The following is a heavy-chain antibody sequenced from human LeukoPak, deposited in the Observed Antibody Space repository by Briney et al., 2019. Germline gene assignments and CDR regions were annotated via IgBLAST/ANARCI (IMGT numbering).Heavy chain of an antibody. Sequence: GESLKISCKGSGYSFSNFWIGWVRQMPGKGLEWLGIIYPTYSGTRYSPSFQGQVTFSADKSINTAYLQWSSLKASDTAMYYCARQGWGIAAAGTASYGMDVRGQGTTVTVSS. V-gene: IGHV5-51*01. J-gene: IGHJ6*02. D-gene: IGHD6-13*01. CDR1: GYSFSNFW. CDR3: ARQGWGIAAAGTASYGMDV. CDR2: IYPTYSGT.